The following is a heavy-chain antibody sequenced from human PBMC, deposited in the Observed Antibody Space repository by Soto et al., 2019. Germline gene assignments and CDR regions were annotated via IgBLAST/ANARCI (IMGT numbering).Heavy chain of an antibody. J-gene: IGHJ4*02. Sequence: GGSLRLSCAASGFIFNDYYMSWIRQAPGKGLEWVSYISSNNRYIDYADSVKGRFTISRDNAENSVFLQMNSLRAEDTAVYYCARDRDYYVSGGNYFLDYWGQGTLVTVS. CDR3: ARDRDYYVSGGNYFLDY. D-gene: IGHD3-22*01. CDR2: ISSNNRYI. V-gene: IGHV3-11*05. CDR1: GFIFNDYY.